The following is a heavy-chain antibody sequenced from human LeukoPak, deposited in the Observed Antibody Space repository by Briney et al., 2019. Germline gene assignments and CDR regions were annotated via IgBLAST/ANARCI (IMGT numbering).Heavy chain of an antibody. D-gene: IGHD1-26*01. CDR1: GGSFSGYY. Sequence: SETLSLTCAVYGGSFSGYYCTWIRQPPGKGLEWIGEIHPSGSTNYNPSLMSRVTLSLDTSKNQFPLRLNSVTAADTAVYFCARGLGTYKSGVDWGQGTLVTVSS. J-gene: IGHJ4*02. CDR2: IHPSGST. V-gene: IGHV4-34*01. CDR3: ARGLGTYKSGVD.